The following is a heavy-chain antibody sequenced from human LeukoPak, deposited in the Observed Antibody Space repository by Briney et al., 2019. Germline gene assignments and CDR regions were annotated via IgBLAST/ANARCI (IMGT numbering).Heavy chain of an antibody. J-gene: IGHJ4*02. D-gene: IGHD3-10*01. CDR3: GKNLHGSAQIVLATTVDY. Sequence: PGGSLRLSCAASGFTFNDYGLHWVRQAPGKGLEWVAFIRYDGSVTYYGDSVKGRFTISKDNSKNTLYLEINSLRSEDSAMYYCGKNLHGSAQIVLATTVDYWGQGTLVTVSS. CDR2: IRYDGSVT. V-gene: IGHV3-30*02. CDR1: GFTFNDYG.